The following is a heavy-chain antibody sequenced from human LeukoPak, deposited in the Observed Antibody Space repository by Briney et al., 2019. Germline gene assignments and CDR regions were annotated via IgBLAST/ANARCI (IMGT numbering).Heavy chain of an antibody. Sequence: PSETLSLTCTVSGASITSYFWSWIRQPPGKGLEWIGHVYYSGSTNYNPSLKSRVTISVDTSKNQFSLKLSSVAAADTGVYYCARGGQTLSYWGQGTLVTVSS. J-gene: IGHJ4*02. V-gene: IGHV4-59*01. CDR1: GASITSYF. CDR3: ARGGQTLSY. CDR2: VYYSGST. D-gene: IGHD1-26*01.